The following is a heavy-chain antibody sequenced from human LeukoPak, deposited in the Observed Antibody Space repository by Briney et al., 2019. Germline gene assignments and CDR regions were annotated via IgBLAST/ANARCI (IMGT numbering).Heavy chain of an antibody. CDR2: IYYSGCT. CDR1: GGSISSFY. D-gene: IGHD1-26*01. CDR3: ARRVGGTTFFDH. J-gene: IGHJ4*02. Sequence: SETLSLTCTVSGGSISSFYWSWIRQPPGKGLEWIGYIYYSGCTNYNPSLQSRVTISVDTSKNQFSLKLSSVTAADSAVYYCARRVGGTTFFDHWGQGTLVTVSS. V-gene: IGHV4-59*01.